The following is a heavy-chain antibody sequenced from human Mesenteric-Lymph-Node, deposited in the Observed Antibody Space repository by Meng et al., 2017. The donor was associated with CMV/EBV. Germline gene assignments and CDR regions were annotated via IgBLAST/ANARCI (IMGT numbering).Heavy chain of an antibody. CDR2: ISPYNGNT. D-gene: IGHD2-2*01. CDR1: GFTFTGYG. V-gene: IGHV1-18*01. Sequence: ASVKVSCKASGFTFTGYGVSWVQRAPGQGLEWMGWISPYNGNTNYAQNLQGRVTMTTDTVTSTAYMELSRLRSDDTAVYYCAREAVYCSSTSCYEYWGQGTLVTVSS. CDR3: AREAVYCSSTSCYEY. J-gene: IGHJ4*02.